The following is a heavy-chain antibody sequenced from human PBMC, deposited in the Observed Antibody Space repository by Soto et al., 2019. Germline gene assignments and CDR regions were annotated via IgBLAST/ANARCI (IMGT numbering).Heavy chain of an antibody. CDR2: IIPIFGTA. CDR1: GGTFSSYA. V-gene: IGHV1-69*01. J-gene: IGHJ4*02. D-gene: IGHD3-10*01. CDR3: ARGESTMVRGVIITPPDY. Sequence: QVQLVQSGAEVKKPGSSVKVSCKASGGTFSSYAISWVRQAPGQGLEWMGGIIPIFGTANYAQKFQGRVTITADESTSTPYMELSSLRSEDTAVYYCARGESTMVRGVIITPPDYWGQGPLVTVSS.